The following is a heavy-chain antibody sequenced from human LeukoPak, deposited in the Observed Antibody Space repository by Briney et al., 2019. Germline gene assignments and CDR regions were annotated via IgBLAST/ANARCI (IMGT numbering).Heavy chain of an antibody. CDR1: GFTFSSYA. D-gene: IGHD3-10*01. CDR3: AKGPIVLGDTMVY. Sequence: GGSLRLSCAASGFTFSSYAMNWVRQAPGKGLEWVSAISGSGGSTYYADSVKGRFTISRDNSKNTLYLQMNSLRAEDTAVYYCAKGPIVLGDTMVYWGKGTLVTVSS. J-gene: IGHJ4*02. CDR2: ISGSGGST. V-gene: IGHV3-23*01.